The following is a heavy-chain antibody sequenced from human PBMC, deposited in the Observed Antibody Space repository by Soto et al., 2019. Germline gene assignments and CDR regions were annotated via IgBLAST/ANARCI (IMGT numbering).Heavy chain of an antibody. D-gene: IGHD2-2*01. CDR2: IYYRGST. J-gene: IGHJ3*02. V-gene: IGHV4-39*01. Sequence: LQLQESGPGLVKPSETLSLTCTVSGGSISSSSYYWGWIRQPPGKGLEWIGSIYYRGSTYYNPSLKSRVTISVDTSKNQFSLKLSSVTAADTAVYYCARRLPARGWWELADAFDIWGQGTMVTVSS. CDR3: ARRLPARGWWELADAFDI. CDR1: GGSISSSSYY.